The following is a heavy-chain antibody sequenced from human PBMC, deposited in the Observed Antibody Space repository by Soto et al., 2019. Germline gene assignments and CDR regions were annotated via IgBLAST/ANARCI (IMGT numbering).Heavy chain of an antibody. V-gene: IGHV1-2*02. D-gene: IGHD1-26*01. CDR3: ARGAPSHYCFFALDV. CDR2: IKPSTGGA. CDR1: GYRFTDYY. Sequence: QAHLVQSGAEVKKPGASVKVSCRAFGYRFTDYYLHWVRQAPGQGLDWMGWIKPSTGGASYAEKFQAGVIMTSDTSMNTVYMEMSNLTSDDTALYFCARGAPSHYCFFALDVWGPGTPVTVSS. J-gene: IGHJ6*02.